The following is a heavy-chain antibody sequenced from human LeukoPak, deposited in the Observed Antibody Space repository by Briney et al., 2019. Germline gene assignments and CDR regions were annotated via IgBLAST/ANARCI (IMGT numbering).Heavy chain of an antibody. CDR2: IRSSSSYI. Sequence: PGGSLRLSCAASGSTFSIYSMNWVRQAPGKGLEWVSSIRSSSSYIYYADSVKGRFTISRDNAKNSLYLQMNSLRGEDTAVYYCAREPVAGYNWFDPWGQGTLVTVSS. CDR1: GSTFSIYS. CDR3: AREPVAGYNWFDP. J-gene: IGHJ5*02. V-gene: IGHV3-21*01. D-gene: IGHD6-19*01.